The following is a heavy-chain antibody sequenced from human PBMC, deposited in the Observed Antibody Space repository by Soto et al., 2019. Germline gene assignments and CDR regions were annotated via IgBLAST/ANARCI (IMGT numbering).Heavy chain of an antibody. J-gene: IGHJ5*02. D-gene: IGHD3-3*02. Sequence: GASVKVSCKTSGYFFNDYHMHWVRKAPGQGLEWMGWINPKNGDTNYAQKFQDRVTMTRDTSISTVYIELSRLTSDDTAVYYCAMEAGGSNIAAVLLDPWGQGTLVTVSS. CDR2: INPKNGDT. CDR1: GYFFNDYH. CDR3: AMEAGGSNIAAVLLDP. V-gene: IGHV1-2*02.